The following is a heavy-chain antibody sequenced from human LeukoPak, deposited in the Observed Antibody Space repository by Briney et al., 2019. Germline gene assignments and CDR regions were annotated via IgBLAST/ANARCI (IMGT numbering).Heavy chain of an antibody. V-gene: IGHV2-70*11. CDR2: IDWDDDK. CDR3: ARDGTAHYFDY. Sequence: REAGPALLKPTQTLTLTCTFSGFALSTSGMCVCWIRQPPGKALEWLARIDWDDDKYYSTSLKTRLTISKDTSKNQVSLKMTNMDPVDTATYYCARDGTAHYFDYWGQGTLVTVSS. CDR1: GFALSTSGMC. J-gene: IGHJ4*02.